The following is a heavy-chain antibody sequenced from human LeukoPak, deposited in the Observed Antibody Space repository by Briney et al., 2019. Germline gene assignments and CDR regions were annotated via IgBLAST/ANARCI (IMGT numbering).Heavy chain of an antibody. Sequence: GGSLRLSCAASGFTFSDHYMDWVRQAPGEGLEWVGRTRNKANSYTTEYAASVKGRFTISRDDSKNSLYLQMNSLKTEDTAVYYCAREGKRITMVRGVITPRGYYYMDVWGKGTTVTVSS. V-gene: IGHV3-72*01. CDR1: GFTFSDHY. CDR3: AREGKRITMVRGVITPRGYYYMDV. D-gene: IGHD3-10*01. CDR2: TRNKANSYTT. J-gene: IGHJ6*03.